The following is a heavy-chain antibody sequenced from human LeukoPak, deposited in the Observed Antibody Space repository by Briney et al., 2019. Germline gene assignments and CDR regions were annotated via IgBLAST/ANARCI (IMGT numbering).Heavy chain of an antibody. D-gene: IGHD3-10*01. Sequence: GGSLRLSCAASGFTFSSYGMHWVRQAPGKGLEWVAFIRYDGSNKYYADSVKGRFTISRDNSKNTLYLQMNSLRAEDTAVYYCAKDQGILWFGELPPTTYYYYYMDVWGKGTTVTISS. CDR2: IRYDGSNK. CDR1: GFTFSSYG. J-gene: IGHJ6*03. V-gene: IGHV3-30*02. CDR3: AKDQGILWFGELPPTTYYYYYMDV.